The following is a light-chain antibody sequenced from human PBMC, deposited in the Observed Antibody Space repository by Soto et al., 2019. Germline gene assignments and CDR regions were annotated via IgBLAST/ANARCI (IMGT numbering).Light chain of an antibody. CDR3: QQYNTYWT. V-gene: IGKV1-5*03. CDR2: KAS. Sequence: DIQMTQSPSTLSASVGDRVTITCRASQSISNWLAWYQQKPGKAPKLLIYKASSLQSGVPSRFSGSGSGTEFPLTISSLQPDDFAPYYCQQYNTYWTFGQGTKVEIK. CDR1: QSISNW. J-gene: IGKJ1*01.